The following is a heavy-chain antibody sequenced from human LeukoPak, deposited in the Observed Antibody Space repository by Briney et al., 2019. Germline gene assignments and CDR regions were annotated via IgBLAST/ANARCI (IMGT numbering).Heavy chain of an antibody. CDR1: GGSISSYY. CDR2: IYYSGST. Sequence: KPSETLSLTCTVSGGSISSYYWSWIRQPPGKGLEWIGYIYYSGSTNYNPSLKSRVTISVDTSKNQFSLKLSSVTAADTAVYYCXXXVTGLWSGYPNWFDPWGQGTLVTVSS. D-gene: IGHD3-3*01. J-gene: IGHJ5*02. V-gene: IGHV4-59*08. CDR3: XXXVTGLWSGYPNWFDP.